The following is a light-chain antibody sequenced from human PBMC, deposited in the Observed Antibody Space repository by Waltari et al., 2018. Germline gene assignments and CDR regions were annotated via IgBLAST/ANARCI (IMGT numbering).Light chain of an antibody. CDR2: LNGVGSH. J-gene: IGLJ3*02. Sequence: QFVVTQSPSASASLGASVRLTCTLSGGHINYAIAWHQQRPEKGLRFLIKLNGVGSHTKGDGIPDRFSASSSGSDYYLTISSLQSEDEADYYCQTWATGGVFGGGTKLTVL. V-gene: IGLV4-69*01. CDR1: GGHINYA. CDR3: QTWATGGV.